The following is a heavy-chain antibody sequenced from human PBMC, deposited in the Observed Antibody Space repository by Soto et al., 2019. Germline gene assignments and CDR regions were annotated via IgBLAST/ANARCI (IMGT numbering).Heavy chain of an antibody. V-gene: IGHV3-23*01. CDR2: ISGSGGST. J-gene: IGHJ5*02. Sequence: GGSLRLSCAASEVTLSRYAIRWVRQAPGKGLEWVSAISGSGGSTYYADSVKGRFTISRDNSKNTLYLQMNSLRAEDTAVYYCAKDSWYGGYNWFDPWGQGTLVTVSS. D-gene: IGHD6-13*01. CDR3: AKDSWYGGYNWFDP. CDR1: EVTLSRYA.